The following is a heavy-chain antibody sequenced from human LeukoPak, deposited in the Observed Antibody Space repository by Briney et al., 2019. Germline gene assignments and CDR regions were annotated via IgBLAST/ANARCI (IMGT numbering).Heavy chain of an antibody. D-gene: IGHD1-20*01. V-gene: IGHV3-33*01. J-gene: IGHJ4*02. CDR2: IWYDGSNK. CDR3: ASSYNWNDESSEDY. CDR1: GFTFSSYG. Sequence: AGRSLRLSCAASGFTFSSYGMHWVRQAPGKGLEWVAVIWYDGSNKYYADSVKGRFTISRDNSKNTLYLQMNSLRAEDTAVYYCASSYNWNDESSEDYWGQGTLVIVSS.